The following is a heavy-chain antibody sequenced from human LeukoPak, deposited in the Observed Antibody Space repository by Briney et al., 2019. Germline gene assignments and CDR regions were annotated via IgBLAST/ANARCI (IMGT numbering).Heavy chain of an antibody. CDR3: ARDSGIYGMDV. CDR2: IYHSGSP. CDR1: GGSISSNNW. J-gene: IGHJ6*02. Sequence: SGTLSLTCAVSGGSISSNNWWGWVRQPPGKGLEWIGEIYHSGSPNYNPSLKSRVTISVDRSKNQFSLKLSSVTAADTAVYYCARDSGIYGMDVWGQGTTVTVSS. V-gene: IGHV4-4*02.